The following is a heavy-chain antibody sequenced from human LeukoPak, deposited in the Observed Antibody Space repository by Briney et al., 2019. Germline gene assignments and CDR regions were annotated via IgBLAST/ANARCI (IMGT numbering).Heavy chain of an antibody. CDR1: GFTFSSYA. CDR3: AELGITMIGGG. D-gene: IGHD3-10*02. J-gene: IGHJ6*01. CDR2: ITRSGGST. Sequence: GGSLTLSCAASGFTFSSYAMRWLPPAPGKGLEWVSSITRSGGSTYYADPVKGRFTISRDNAKNSLYLQMNSLRAEDTAVYYCAELGITMIGGGWGEGTTVSISS. V-gene: IGHV3-23*01.